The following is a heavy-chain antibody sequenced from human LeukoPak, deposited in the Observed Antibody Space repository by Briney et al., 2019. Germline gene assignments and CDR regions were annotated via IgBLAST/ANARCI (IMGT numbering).Heavy chain of an antibody. CDR2: ISGSGDST. Sequence: GGSLRLSCAASGFTFSDYGMSWVRQAPGEGLEWVSSISGSGDSTYYADSVKGRFTISRDTSKNTLYLEMNSLRAEDTAVYYCAKPFRGLRIDYFDSWGQGTLVTVSS. D-gene: IGHD1-26*01. CDR3: AKPFRGLRIDYFDS. J-gene: IGHJ4*02. CDR1: GFTFSDYG. V-gene: IGHV3-23*01.